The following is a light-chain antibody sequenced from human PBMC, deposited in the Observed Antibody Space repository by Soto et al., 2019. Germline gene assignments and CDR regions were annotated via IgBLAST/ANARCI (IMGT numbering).Light chain of an antibody. CDR1: QSISSW. CDR3: QQYNSYLT. J-gene: IGKJ1*01. V-gene: IGKV1-5*01. Sequence: DIQMTQSPSTLSASVGDRVSITCRASQSISSWLAWYQQKPGKAPKLLIYDASSLESGVPSRFSGSGYGTEFTLTISSLQPDDFATYYCQQYNSYLTFGQGTKV. CDR2: DAS.